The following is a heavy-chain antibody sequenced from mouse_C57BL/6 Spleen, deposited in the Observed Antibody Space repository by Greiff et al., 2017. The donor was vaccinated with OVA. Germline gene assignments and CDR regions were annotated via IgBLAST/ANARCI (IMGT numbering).Heavy chain of an antibody. CDR2: ISSGGSYT. J-gene: IGHJ2*01. CDR1: GFTFSSYG. Sequence: EVQLQQSGGDLVKPGGSLKLSCAASGFTFSSYGMSWVRQTPDKRLEWVATISSGGSYTYYPDSVKGRFTISRDNAKNTLYLQMSSLKSEDTAMYYCARPAYYSNPFDYWGQGTTRTVSS. CDR3: ARPAYYSNPFDY. D-gene: IGHD2-5*01. V-gene: IGHV5-6*01.